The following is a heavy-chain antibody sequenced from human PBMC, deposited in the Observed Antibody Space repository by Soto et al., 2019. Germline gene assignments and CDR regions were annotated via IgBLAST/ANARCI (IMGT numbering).Heavy chain of an antibody. D-gene: IGHD2-8*01. CDR2: LSASGRT. CDR1: ADSIGNFY. Sequence: SETLSLTCAISADSIGNFYWSWIRQPAGKGLESLGRLSASGRTNYSPSLQSRVTMSLDRSKNRFSLRLTSVSAADTAVYFCARGMGRYFDIWGRGTLVTVSS. CDR3: ARGMGRYFDI. V-gene: IGHV4-4*07. J-gene: IGHJ2*01.